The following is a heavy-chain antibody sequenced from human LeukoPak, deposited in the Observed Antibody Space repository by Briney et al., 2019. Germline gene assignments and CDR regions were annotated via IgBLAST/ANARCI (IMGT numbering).Heavy chain of an antibody. D-gene: IGHD3-16*01. CDR1: GFTFSSYA. V-gene: IGHV3-30*04. CDR2: ISYDGSNE. CDR3: ARGKGEYFDY. J-gene: IGHJ4*02. Sequence: QAGGSLRLSCAASGFTFSSYAMHWVRQAPGKGLEWVAVISYDGSNEYYADSVKGRLTISRDNSKNTLYLQMNSLRAEDTAVYYCARGKGEYFDYWGQGTLVTVSS.